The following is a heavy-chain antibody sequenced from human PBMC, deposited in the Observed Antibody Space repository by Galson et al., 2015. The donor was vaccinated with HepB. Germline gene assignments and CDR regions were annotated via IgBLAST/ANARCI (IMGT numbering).Heavy chain of an antibody. Sequence: ETLSLTCAVSGGSISSSNWWSWVRQPPGKGLEWIGEIYHSGSTKYNPSLKSRVTISVDKSMNQFSLELSSLTAADTAVYYCATQSLIPTGGRIRRWFDPWGQGTLVTVSS. CDR1: GGSISSSNW. CDR3: ATQSLIPTGGRIRRWFDP. J-gene: IGHJ5*02. D-gene: IGHD2-8*02. V-gene: IGHV4-4*02. CDR2: IYHSGST.